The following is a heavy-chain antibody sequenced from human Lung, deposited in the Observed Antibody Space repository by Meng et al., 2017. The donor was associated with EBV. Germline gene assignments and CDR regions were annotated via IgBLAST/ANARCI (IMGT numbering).Heavy chain of an antibody. CDR2: INAYNGDT. J-gene: IGHJ4*02. Sequence: QVQLVQSGFELKTPWASVKVSCKASGYTFTNYGITWVRQAPGQGLEWMGWINAYNGDTNYAQTLQGRVTMTTDTSTSTAYMELRSLRSDDTAVYYCARVEVGITSGDYWGQGTLVTVSS. V-gene: IGHV1-18*01. D-gene: IGHD1-26*01. CDR3: ARVEVGITSGDY. CDR1: GYTFTNYG.